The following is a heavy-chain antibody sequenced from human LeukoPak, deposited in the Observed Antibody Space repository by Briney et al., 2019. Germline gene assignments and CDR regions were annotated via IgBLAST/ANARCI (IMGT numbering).Heavy chain of an antibody. Sequence: ASVKVSCKASGYTFTGYYMHWVRQAPGQGLEWMGWINPNSGGTNYAQEFQGRVTMTRDTSISTAYMELSRLRSDDTAVYYCARKTKVGATTHYYYYYMDVWGKGTTVTVSS. V-gene: IGHV1-2*02. CDR1: GYTFTGYY. CDR3: ARKTKVGATTHYYYYYMDV. J-gene: IGHJ6*03. CDR2: INPNSGGT. D-gene: IGHD1-26*01.